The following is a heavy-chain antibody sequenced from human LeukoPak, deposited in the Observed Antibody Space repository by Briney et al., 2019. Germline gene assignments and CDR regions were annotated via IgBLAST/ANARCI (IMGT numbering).Heavy chain of an antibody. J-gene: IGHJ4*02. V-gene: IGHV3-21*01. CDR1: GFTFSSYS. Sequence: GSLRLSCAASGFTFSSYSMNWVRQAPGKGLEWVSAISSSSSYIYYADSVKGRFTISRDNAKNSLYLQMNSLRAEDTAVYYCARGWRLNYDILSYWGQGTLVTVSS. CDR2: ISSSSSYI. D-gene: IGHD3-9*01. CDR3: ARGWRLNYDILSY.